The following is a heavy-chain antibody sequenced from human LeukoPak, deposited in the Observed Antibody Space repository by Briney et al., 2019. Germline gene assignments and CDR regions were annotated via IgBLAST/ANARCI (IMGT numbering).Heavy chain of an antibody. CDR2: ISSSSSTI. CDR3: YLPIAAAGSY. V-gene: IGHV3-48*01. Sequence: PGGSLRLSCAASGFTFSSYSMKWVRQAPGKGLEWVSYISSSSSTIYYADSVKGRFTISRDNAKNSLYLQMNSLRAEDTAVYYCYLPIAAAGSYWGQGTLVTVSS. CDR1: GFTFSSYS. J-gene: IGHJ4*02. D-gene: IGHD6-13*01.